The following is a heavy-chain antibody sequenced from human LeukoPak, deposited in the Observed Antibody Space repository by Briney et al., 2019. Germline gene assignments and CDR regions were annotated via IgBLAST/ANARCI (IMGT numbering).Heavy chain of an antibody. V-gene: IGHV3-30-3*01. CDR1: GFTFSSYA. Sequence: PGGSLRLYCAASGFTFSSYAMHWVRQAPGKGLELVAVISYDGSNKYYADSVKGRFTIPRDNSKNTLYLQMNSLRAEDTAVYYCARDLSPWYYDSSGYWDAFDIWGQGTMVTVSS. CDR3: ARDLSPWYYDSSGYWDAFDI. J-gene: IGHJ3*02. D-gene: IGHD3-22*01. CDR2: ISYDGSNK.